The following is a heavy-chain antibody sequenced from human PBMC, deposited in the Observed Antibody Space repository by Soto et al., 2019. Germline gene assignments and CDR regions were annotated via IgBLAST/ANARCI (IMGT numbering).Heavy chain of an antibody. CDR1: GFTFGNYA. Sequence: GSLRLSCAASGFTFGNYAMSWVRQAPGKGLEWVSSIHGGGGGTYADSVKGRFTVSRDDSKETLYLQMRSLRVDDTAVYYCAKDAVAANGVWDWFDPWGQGTLVTVSS. J-gene: IGHJ5*02. V-gene: IGHV3-23*01. CDR2: IHGGGGGT. D-gene: IGHD2-15*01. CDR3: AKDAVAANGVWDWFDP.